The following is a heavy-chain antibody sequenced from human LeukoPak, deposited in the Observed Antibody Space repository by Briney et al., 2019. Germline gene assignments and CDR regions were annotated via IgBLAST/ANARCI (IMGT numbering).Heavy chain of an antibody. CDR3: ARGGRAAAGLDY. CDR2: ISSSSTYI. J-gene: IGHJ4*02. Sequence: SGGSLRLSCAASGFIFSSYTMNWVRQAPGKGLEWVSSISSSSTYIQYADSVKGRFTISRDNAKNSLYLQMNSLRAEDTALYYCARGGRAAAGLDYWGQGTLVTVSS. V-gene: IGHV3-21*01. D-gene: IGHD6-13*01. CDR1: GFIFSSYT.